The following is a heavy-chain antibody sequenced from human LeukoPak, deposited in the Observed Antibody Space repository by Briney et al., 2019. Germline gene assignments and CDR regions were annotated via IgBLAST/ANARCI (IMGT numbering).Heavy chain of an antibody. Sequence: GGSLRLSCAASGFTFSDYYMSWIRQAPGKGLEWVSYISSSGSTIYYADSVKGRFTISRDNSKNTLYLQMNSLRGDDTAVYYCAKDNRYSYGYYFDYWGQGTLGTVSS. V-gene: IGHV3-11*01. J-gene: IGHJ4*02. D-gene: IGHD5-18*01. CDR3: AKDNRYSYGYYFDY. CDR1: GFTFSDYY. CDR2: ISSSGSTI.